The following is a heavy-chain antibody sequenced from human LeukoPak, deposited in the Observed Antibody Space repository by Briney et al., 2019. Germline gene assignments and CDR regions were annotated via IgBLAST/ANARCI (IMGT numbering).Heavy chain of an antibody. V-gene: IGHV1-8*01. D-gene: IGHD3-10*01. CDR2: RNANNEDT. CDR1: GYIFSSNG. J-gene: IGHJ4*02. Sequence: ASVTVSCKASGYIFSSNGIKWVRQAAGQGLEWMGRRNANNEDTGYTQKFQGRVAMTRSTSISTAYMELSSLRSEDTAVYYCARGPFGTGSFLDYWGQGTLVTVSS. CDR3: ARGPFGTGSFLDY.